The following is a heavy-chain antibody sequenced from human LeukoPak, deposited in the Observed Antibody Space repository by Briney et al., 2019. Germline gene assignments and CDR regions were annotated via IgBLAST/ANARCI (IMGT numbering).Heavy chain of an antibody. CDR3: AGADSSGWDINY. CDR2: INHSGST. Sequence: NPSETLSLTCAVYGGSFSGYYWSWIRQPPGKGLEWIGEINHSGSTNYNPSLKSRVTISVDTSKNQFSLKLSSVTAADTAVYYCAGADSSGWDINYWGQGTLVTVSS. J-gene: IGHJ4*02. CDR1: GGSFSGYY. V-gene: IGHV4-34*01. D-gene: IGHD6-19*01.